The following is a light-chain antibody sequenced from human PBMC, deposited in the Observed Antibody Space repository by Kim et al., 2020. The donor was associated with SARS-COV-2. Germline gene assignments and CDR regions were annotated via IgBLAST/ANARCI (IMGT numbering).Light chain of an antibody. CDR1: NIGSKS. CDR2: YDS. J-gene: IGLJ3*02. CDR3: QVWDSSSDHWV. V-gene: IGLV3-21*04. Sequence: APGKTARITCGGNNIGSKSVHWYQQKPGQAPVLVIYYDSDRPSGIPERFSGSNSGNTATLTISRVEAEDEADYYCQVWDSSSDHWVFGGGTKVTVL.